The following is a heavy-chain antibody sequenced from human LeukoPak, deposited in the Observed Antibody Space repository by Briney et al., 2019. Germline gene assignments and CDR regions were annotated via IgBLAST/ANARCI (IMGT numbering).Heavy chain of an antibody. Sequence: GESLKISCKGSGYNFINYWIGWVRQMPGKGLEWMGIIYPGDSDTRYSPSFQGQVTISADKSISTAYVQWSSLKASDTAMYYCARGAVAGNAYAFDIWGQGTMVTVSS. CDR2: IYPGDSDT. V-gene: IGHV5-51*01. J-gene: IGHJ3*02. D-gene: IGHD6-19*01. CDR1: GYNFINYW. CDR3: ARGAVAGNAYAFDI.